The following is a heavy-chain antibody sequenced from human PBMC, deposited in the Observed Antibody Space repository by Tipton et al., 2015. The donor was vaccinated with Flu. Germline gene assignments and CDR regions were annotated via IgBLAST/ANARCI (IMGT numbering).Heavy chain of an antibody. CDR2: IYGGGTT. Sequence: MTWVRQAPGKGLEWVSVIYGGGTTDYADSVKGRFTISRDKSKNALYLQMSSLRAEDTAVYYCARGPQVPVWPYYYGMDVWGQGTTVTVSS. D-gene: IGHD2-2*01. CDR3: ARGPQVPVWPYYYGMDV. V-gene: IGHV3-53*01. J-gene: IGHJ6*02.